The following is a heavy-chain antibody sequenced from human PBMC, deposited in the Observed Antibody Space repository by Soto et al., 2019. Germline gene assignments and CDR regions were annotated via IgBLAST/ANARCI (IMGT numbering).Heavy chain of an antibody. CDR1: GGTFSSYA. D-gene: IGHD2-2*01. CDR3: ARSQGSSTSLEIYFYYYYGMDV. J-gene: IGHJ6*02. Sequence: QVQLVQSGAEVKKPGSSVKVSRKASGGTFSSYAISWVRQAPGQGLEWMGGIIPISETTNYAQKFQGRVTITADESKSTAYRELSSLRSEDTAVYYCARSQGSSTSLEIYFYYYYGMDVWGQGTTVTVSS. V-gene: IGHV1-69*01. CDR2: IIPISETT.